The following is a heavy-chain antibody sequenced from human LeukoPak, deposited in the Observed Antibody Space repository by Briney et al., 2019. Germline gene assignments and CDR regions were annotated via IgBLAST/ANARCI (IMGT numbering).Heavy chain of an antibody. CDR2: ISSSGSTI. Sequence: AGGSLRLSCAASGFTFSDYYMSWIRQAPGKGLEWVSYISSSGSTIYYADSVKGRFTISRDNAKNSLYLQMNSLRAEDTAVYYCASGGCSSTSCYTCNWFDPWGQGTLVTVSS. D-gene: IGHD2-2*02. CDR3: ASGGCSSTSCYTCNWFDP. V-gene: IGHV3-11*01. J-gene: IGHJ5*02. CDR1: GFTFSDYY.